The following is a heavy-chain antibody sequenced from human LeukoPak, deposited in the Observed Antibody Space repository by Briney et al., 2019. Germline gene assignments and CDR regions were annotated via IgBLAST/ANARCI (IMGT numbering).Heavy chain of an antibody. D-gene: IGHD2-2*01. V-gene: IGHV4-30-4*08. J-gene: IGHJ4*02. CDR2: IYYSGSA. Sequence: SETLSFTCTASGGSLSSGDYYWSWIRQPPGKGLEWIGYIYYSGSAYYNPSLKSRLTISVDTSKNQFSLTLSSVTAADTAVYYCARDFSSTSCIDYWGQGTLVTVSS. CDR3: ARDFSSTSCIDY. CDR1: GGSLSSGDYY.